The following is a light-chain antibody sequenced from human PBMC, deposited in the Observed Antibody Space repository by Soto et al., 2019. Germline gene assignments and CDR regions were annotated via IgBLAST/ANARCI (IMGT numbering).Light chain of an antibody. Sequence: QAVVSQEPSFSVSPGETVTLTCGLTSASVLTSYYPSWYQQTPGQAPRTLIYSTNIRSSGVPDRFSGSILGNKAALTITGAQADAESDYYFALYLGSGTLVFGGGTKLTVL. CDR1: SASVLTSYY. J-gene: IGLJ3*02. V-gene: IGLV8-61*01. CDR2: STN. CDR3: ALYLGSGTLV.